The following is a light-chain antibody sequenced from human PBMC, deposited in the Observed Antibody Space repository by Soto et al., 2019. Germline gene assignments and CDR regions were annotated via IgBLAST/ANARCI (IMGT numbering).Light chain of an antibody. CDR3: CSYAGTYTGV. CDR1: RSDVGRYSY. CDR2: DVS. J-gene: IGLJ1*01. Sequence: QSVLTQPRSVSGSPGQSVSISCTGTRSDVGRYSYVSWYQQHPGKAPKLMIYDVSERPSGVPDRFSGSKSGNTASLTISGLQAEDEADYYCCSYAGTYTGVFGTGTKVTVL. V-gene: IGLV2-11*01.